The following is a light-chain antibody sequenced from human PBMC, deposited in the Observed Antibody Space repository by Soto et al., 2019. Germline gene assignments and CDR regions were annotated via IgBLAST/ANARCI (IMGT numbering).Light chain of an antibody. Sequence: EIVFTQSPGTLTLSPRERATLSCRASQSVSSTYVAWYQQKPGQAPRLLIHGASSRATGIPDRFSGSGSGTDFALTLSRLEAEDFAVYYCHQYGNAPWTFGQGTKADIK. CDR1: QSVSSTY. V-gene: IGKV3-20*01. CDR3: HQYGNAPWT. J-gene: IGKJ1*01. CDR2: GAS.